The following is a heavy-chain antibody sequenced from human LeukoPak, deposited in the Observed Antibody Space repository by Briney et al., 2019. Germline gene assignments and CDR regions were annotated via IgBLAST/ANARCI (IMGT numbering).Heavy chain of an antibody. Sequence: PGGSLRLSCAASRFTFSSYAMSWVRQAPGKGLEWVSGISWNSGSIGYADSVKGRFTISRDNAKNSLYLQMNSLRAEDMALYYCAKDSTNYYGSGSCFDYWGQGTLVTVSS. CDR3: AKDSTNYYGSGSCFDY. CDR2: ISWNSGSI. D-gene: IGHD3-10*01. J-gene: IGHJ4*02. CDR1: RFTFSSYA. V-gene: IGHV3-9*03.